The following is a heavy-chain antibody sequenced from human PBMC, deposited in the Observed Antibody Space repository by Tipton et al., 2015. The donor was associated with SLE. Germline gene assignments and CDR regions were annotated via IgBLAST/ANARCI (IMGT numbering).Heavy chain of an antibody. CDR2: LFYSGNA. CDR1: GGSISSYS. J-gene: IGHJ6*03. V-gene: IGHV4-39*07. D-gene: IGHD3-3*01. Sequence: TLSLTCTVSGGSISSYSWAWIRQPPGKGVEWIGSLFYSGNAYYNPSLESRVTISEGSSQNQVSLKLSSVTAADTAVYYCARTYGVWNDDHPTMRSTGMDVWGKGTTVTVAS. CDR3: ARTYGVWNDDHPTMRSTGMDV.